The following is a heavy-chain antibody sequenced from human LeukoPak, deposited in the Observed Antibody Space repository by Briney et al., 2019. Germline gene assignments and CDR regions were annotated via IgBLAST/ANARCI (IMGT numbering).Heavy chain of an antibody. CDR2: ISWNSGSI. D-gene: IGHD3-16*01. CDR1: GFTFDDYA. J-gene: IGHJ4*02. Sequence: GGSLRLSCAASGFTFDDYAMHWVRQAPGKGLEWVSGISWNSGSIGYADSVKGRFTTSRDNAKNSLYLQMNSLRAEDTALYYCAKVTGDSWGQGTLVTVSS. CDR3: AKVTGDS. V-gene: IGHV3-9*01.